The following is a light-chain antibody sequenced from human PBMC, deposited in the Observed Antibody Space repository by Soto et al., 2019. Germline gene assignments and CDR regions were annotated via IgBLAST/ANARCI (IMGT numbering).Light chain of an antibody. V-gene: IGKV3-11*01. CDR3: QQYGSSPT. Sequence: EMVLTQSPATLSLSPGERATLSCRASQSINRHLAWYRQKPGQAPRLLIYDASNRATGIPARFSGSGSGTDFTLTISSLEPEDFAVYYCQQYGSSPTFGQGTRLEIK. J-gene: IGKJ5*01. CDR2: DAS. CDR1: QSINRH.